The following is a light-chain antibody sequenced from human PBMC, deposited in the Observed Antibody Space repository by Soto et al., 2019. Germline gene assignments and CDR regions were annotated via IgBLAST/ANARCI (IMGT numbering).Light chain of an antibody. CDR3: RQYNNWPRT. Sequence: EIVMTQSPGTLSVSPGERATLSCRASQSVSSNLAWYQQKPGQAPRLLIYDASTRATDIPARFSGSGSGTEFTLSISSPQSEDFAVYYCRQYNNWPRTFGQGTKVEIK. J-gene: IGKJ1*01. CDR2: DAS. CDR1: QSVSSN. V-gene: IGKV3-15*01.